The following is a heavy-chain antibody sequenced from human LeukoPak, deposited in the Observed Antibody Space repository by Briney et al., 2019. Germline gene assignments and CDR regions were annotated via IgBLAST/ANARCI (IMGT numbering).Heavy chain of an antibody. D-gene: IGHD1-7*01. CDR3: AREDHRTYYYYTDV. CDR2: INPNSGGT. Sequence: ASVKVSCKASGYTFTGYYMHWVRQAPGQGLEWMGWINPNSGGTNYAQKFQGRVTMTRDTSISTAYMELSRLRSDDTAVYYCAREDHRTYYYYTDVWGKGPTVTVSS. J-gene: IGHJ6*03. V-gene: IGHV1-2*02. CDR1: GYTFTGYY.